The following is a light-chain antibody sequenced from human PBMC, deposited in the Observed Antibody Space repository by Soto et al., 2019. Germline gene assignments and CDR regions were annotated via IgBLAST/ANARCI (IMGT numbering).Light chain of an antibody. CDR3: QSYDSSLSGSV. CDR1: SSNIGAGYD. V-gene: IGLV1-40*01. CDR2: GNS. Sequence: QSALTQPPSVSGAPGQRGTISCTGSSSNIGAGYDVHWYQQLPGTAPKFLIYGNSNRPSGVPDRFSGSKSGTSASLAITGLQAEDEADYYCQSYDSSLSGSVFGGGTQLTVL. J-gene: IGLJ3*02.